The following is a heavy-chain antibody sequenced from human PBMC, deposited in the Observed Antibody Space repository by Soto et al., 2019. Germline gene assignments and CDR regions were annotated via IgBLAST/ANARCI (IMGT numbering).Heavy chain of an antibody. CDR2: INHSGST. CDR1: GGSFSGYY. V-gene: IGHV4-34*01. Sequence: PSETLSLTCAVYGGSFSGYYWSWIRQPPGKGLEWIGEINHSGSTNYNPSLKSRVTISVDTSKNQFSLKLSSVTAADTAVYYCARVRITMVRGVIITPYYMDVWGKGTTVTVSS. J-gene: IGHJ6*03. D-gene: IGHD3-10*01. CDR3: ARVRITMVRGVIITPYYMDV.